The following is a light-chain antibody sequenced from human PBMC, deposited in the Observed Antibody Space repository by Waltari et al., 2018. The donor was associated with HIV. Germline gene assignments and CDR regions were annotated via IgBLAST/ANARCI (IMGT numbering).Light chain of an antibody. J-gene: IGLJ2*01. CDR3: STWDDSLKDVL. CDR1: SSNVGRNA. Sequence: QSALTQPHSASGTLGQRVPITCSGSSSNVGRNAVYWYQKSPGSAPQLVIYRDNQRPPGVSDRFAGSKSGAAASLAISGLRSEDEADFYCSTWDDSLKDVLFGGGTKLTVL. V-gene: IGLV1-47*01. CDR2: RDN.